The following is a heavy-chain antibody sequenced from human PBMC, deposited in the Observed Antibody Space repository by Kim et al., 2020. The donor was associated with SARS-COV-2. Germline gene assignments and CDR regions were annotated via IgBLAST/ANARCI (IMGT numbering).Heavy chain of an antibody. CDR1: GYTFTSYY. Sequence: ASVKVSCKASGYTFTSYYMHWVRQAPGQGLEWMGIINPSGGSTSYAQKFQGRVTMTRDTSTSTVYMELSSLRSEDTAVYYCARDRSGGYSGYDPTCDIWGQGTMVTVSS. J-gene: IGHJ3*02. V-gene: IGHV1-46*01. CDR3: ARDRSGGYSGYDPTCDI. D-gene: IGHD5-12*01. CDR2: INPSGGST.